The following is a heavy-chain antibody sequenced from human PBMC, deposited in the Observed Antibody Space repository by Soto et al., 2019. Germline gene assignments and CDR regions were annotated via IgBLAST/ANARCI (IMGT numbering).Heavy chain of an antibody. CDR2: IYYSGST. J-gene: IGHJ5*02. V-gene: IGHV4-31*11. CDR1: GGSFSGYI. CDR3: ARSVFP. Sequence: SETLSLTCAAQGGSFSGYIWTWIRQHPGKGLEWIGYIYYSGSTYYNPSLKSRVTISVDTSKNQFSMKLSSVTAADTAVYYCARSVFPWGQGTLVTVS.